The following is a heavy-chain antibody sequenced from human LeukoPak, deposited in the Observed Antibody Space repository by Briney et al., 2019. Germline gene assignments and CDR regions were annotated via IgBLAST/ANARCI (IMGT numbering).Heavy chain of an antibody. D-gene: IGHD3-22*01. Sequence: ASVKVSCKASGYTFTSYGISWVRQAPGQGLEWMGWISAYNGNTNYAQKVQGRVTMTTDTSTSTAYMELRSLRSDDTAVYYRVRDVYYYDSSAYYYFDYWGQGTLVAVSS. V-gene: IGHV1-18*01. J-gene: IGHJ4*02. CDR2: ISAYNGNT. CDR1: GYTFTSYG. CDR3: VRDVYYYDSSAYYYFDY.